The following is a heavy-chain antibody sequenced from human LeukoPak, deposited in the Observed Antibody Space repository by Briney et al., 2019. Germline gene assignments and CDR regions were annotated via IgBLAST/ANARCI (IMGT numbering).Heavy chain of an antibody. CDR1: GFTFSTYA. V-gene: IGHV3-23*01. Sequence: PGGSLRLSCAASGFTFSTYALNWARQAPGKGLEWVSAISDSGGAIFYADSVKGRFTMSRDNSKNSLFLQMNSLRVEDTAVYYCARIGSAAFTDYWGQGALVTVSS. D-gene: IGHD3-3*02. J-gene: IGHJ4*02. CDR2: ISDSGGAI. CDR3: ARIGSAAFTDY.